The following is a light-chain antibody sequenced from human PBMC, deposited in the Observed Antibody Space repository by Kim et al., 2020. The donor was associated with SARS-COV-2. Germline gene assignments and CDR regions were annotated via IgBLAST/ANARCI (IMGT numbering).Light chain of an antibody. CDR2: AAS. V-gene: IGKV1-6*01. CDR3: LQDYNYPRS. J-gene: IGKJ2*03. CDR1: QGIRND. Sequence: SAAVGDIVTSTCRASQGIRNDLGWYQQKPRKAPKLLIYAASSLQSGVPSRFSGSGSGTDFTLTISSLQPEDFATYYCLQDYNYPRSFGQGTKLEI.